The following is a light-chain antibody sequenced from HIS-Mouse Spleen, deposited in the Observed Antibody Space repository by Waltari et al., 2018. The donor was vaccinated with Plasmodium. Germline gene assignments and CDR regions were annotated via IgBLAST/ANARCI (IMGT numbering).Light chain of an antibody. CDR1: NRDVGGYNS. V-gene: IGLV2-14*01. CDR2: EVS. J-gene: IGLJ1*01. CDR3: SSYTSSSTLLYV. Sequence: QSALTPPASVSGSPGQSITISCPGANRDVGGYNSSPVPQPQPGKTPKLMIYEVSNRPSGVSNRFSGSKSGNTAALTISGLQAEDEADYYCSSYTSSSTLLYVFGTGTKVTVL.